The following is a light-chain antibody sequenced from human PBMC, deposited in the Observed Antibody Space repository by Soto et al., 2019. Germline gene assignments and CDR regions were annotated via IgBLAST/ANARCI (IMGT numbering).Light chain of an antibody. V-gene: IGKV3-11*01. CDR2: DTS. Sequence: EIVLTQSPATLSLSPGERATLSCRASQSVGSYFAWYQQKPGQTPRLLIYDTSSRAIGIPARFSGSGSGTDFALTISSLEPEDFGVYYCQQRTNWPWTFGQGTKVEIK. J-gene: IGKJ1*01. CDR1: QSVGSY. CDR3: QQRTNWPWT.